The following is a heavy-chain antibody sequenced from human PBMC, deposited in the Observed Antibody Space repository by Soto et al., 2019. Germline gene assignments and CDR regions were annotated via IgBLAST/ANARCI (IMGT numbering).Heavy chain of an antibody. CDR2: IYYSGST. CDR1: GGSLSSYY. V-gene: IGHV4-59*01. Sequence: QVQLQESGPGLVKPSETLSLTCVVSGGSLSSYYWCWIRQPPGKGLEWIGYIYYSGSTNYNPSLKRRVTISVDTSKNQFSLKLSSVTAADTAVYYCASTWGSTNDYWGRGTLVTVSS. D-gene: IGHD3-16*01. CDR3: ASTWGSTNDY. J-gene: IGHJ4*02.